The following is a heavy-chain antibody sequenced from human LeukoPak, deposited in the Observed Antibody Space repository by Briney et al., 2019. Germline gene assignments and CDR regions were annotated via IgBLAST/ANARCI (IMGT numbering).Heavy chain of an antibody. V-gene: IGHV4-30-4*01. CDR3: AREEVAEGALDY. Sequence: ASETLSLTCTVSGGSISSGDYYWSWIRQPPGKGLEWIGYIYYSGSTYYNPSLKSRVTISVDTSKNQFSLKLSSVTAADTAVYYCAREEVAEGALDYWGQGTLVTVSS. CDR1: GGSISSGDYY. D-gene: IGHD1-26*01. J-gene: IGHJ4*02. CDR2: IYYSGST.